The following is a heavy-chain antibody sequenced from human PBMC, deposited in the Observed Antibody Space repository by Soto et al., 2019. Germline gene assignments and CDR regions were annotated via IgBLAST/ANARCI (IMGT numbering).Heavy chain of an antibody. CDR1: GFIVSSNY. CDR2: IYSGGST. D-gene: IGHD1-26*01. Sequence: EVQLVESGGGLVQPGGSLRLSCAASGFIVSSNYMTWVRQAPGKGLEWVSVIYSGGSTYYADSVKGRFTISRDNSKNTLYLQVNSLRAEDTAMYYCVTRGSFDCWGQGTLVTVSS. V-gene: IGHV3-66*01. CDR3: VTRGSFDC. J-gene: IGHJ4*02.